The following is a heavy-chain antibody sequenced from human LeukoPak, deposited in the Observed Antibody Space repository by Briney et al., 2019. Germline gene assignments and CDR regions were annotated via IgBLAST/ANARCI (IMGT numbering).Heavy chain of an antibody. Sequence: PSGTLSLTCTVSGGSISSGGYYWSWIRQHPGKGLEWIGYIYYSGSTYYNPSLKSRVTIPVDTSKNQFSLKLSSVTAADTAVYYCARDEPRTNWFDPWGQGTLVTVSS. D-gene: IGHD1-14*01. CDR2: IYYSGST. J-gene: IGHJ5*02. CDR1: GGSISSGGYY. CDR3: ARDEPRTNWFDP. V-gene: IGHV4-31*03.